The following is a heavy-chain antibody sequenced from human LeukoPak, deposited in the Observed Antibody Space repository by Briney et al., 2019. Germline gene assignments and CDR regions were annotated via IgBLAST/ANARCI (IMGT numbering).Heavy chain of an antibody. CDR1: GGSFSGHY. CDR2: INHSGST. Sequence: SETLSLTCAVCGGSFSGHYWSWIRQPPGKGLEWIGEINHSGSTNYNPSLKSRVTISVDTSKNQFSLKLSSVTAADTAVYYCARLTARDYYYMDVWGKGTTVTVSS. D-gene: IGHD2-21*02. CDR3: ARLTARDYYYMDV. J-gene: IGHJ6*03. V-gene: IGHV4-34*01.